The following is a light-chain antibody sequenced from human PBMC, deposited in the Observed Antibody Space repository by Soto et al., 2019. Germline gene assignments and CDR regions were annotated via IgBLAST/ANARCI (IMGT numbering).Light chain of an antibody. Sequence: EIVLTQSPATLSLSPGERAALSCTASQSGTTYLAWYQQKAGQAPRLLIYETIHRATGIPARFSGSGSGTDFTLTISSLEPEGFAVYYCQHRSHWLITFGQGTRLEIK. J-gene: IGKJ5*01. V-gene: IGKV3-11*01. CDR1: QSGTTY. CDR3: QHRSHWLIT. CDR2: ETI.